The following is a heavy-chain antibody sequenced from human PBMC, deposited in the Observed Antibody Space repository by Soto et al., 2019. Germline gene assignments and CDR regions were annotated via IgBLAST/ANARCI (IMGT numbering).Heavy chain of an antibody. D-gene: IGHD1-1*01. J-gene: IGHJ5*02. CDR2: IIPIFGTP. CDR3: VRGLECRGSCLDKPVWFAT. Sequence: SVKVSCKASGGTFSTYTFSWVRQAPGQGLEWMGRIIPIFGTPYYAQKFQGRVRITADKSTSTVYMELSSLRSDDTAVYFCVRGLECRGSCLDKPVWFATLGQEALVTVYS. V-gene: IGHV1-69*06. CDR1: GGTFSTYT.